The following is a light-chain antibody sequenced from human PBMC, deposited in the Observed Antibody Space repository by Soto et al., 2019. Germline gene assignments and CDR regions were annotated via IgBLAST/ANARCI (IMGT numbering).Light chain of an antibody. CDR3: QHFDSLSRS. J-gene: IGKJ3*01. Sequence: DIQMTHSPPSLSASVGDTLTITCQASQDISNYLTWYQQKLGKAPKLLIYDASNLEPGVPSRFSGSGSGTDFTLTITRLQPEDRATYYCQHFDSLSRSFGPGT. CDR2: DAS. CDR1: QDISNY. V-gene: IGKV1-33*01.